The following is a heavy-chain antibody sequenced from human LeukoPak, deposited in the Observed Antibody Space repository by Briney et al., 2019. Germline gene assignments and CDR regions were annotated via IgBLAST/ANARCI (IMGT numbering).Heavy chain of an antibody. Sequence: GGSLRLSCAASGFTFDGFGMTWVRQSPEKGLEWVSSIDWSGTRISYADSVTGRFTISRDNAKNSLYLEMNSLRPEDTALYYCAKGSPSLPASAFDSWGQGTPVTVSS. CDR3: AKGSPSLPASAFDS. J-gene: IGHJ4*02. CDR2: IDWSGTRI. V-gene: IGHV3-9*01. D-gene: IGHD6-13*01. CDR1: GFTFDGFG.